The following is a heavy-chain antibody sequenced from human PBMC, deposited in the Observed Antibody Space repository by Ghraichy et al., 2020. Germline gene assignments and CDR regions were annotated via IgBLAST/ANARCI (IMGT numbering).Heavy chain of an antibody. CDR2: VSSSGST. V-gene: IGHV4-61*02. CDR3: ARDVQWELLSAAFDL. Sequence: SETLSLTCTVSGDSIRRSRSHWSWIRQPAGKGLEWIGRVSSSGSTIYNPSLENRVSISMDTSKNHFSLNLRSVTATDTARYYCARDVQWELLSAAFDLWGQGTMVTVSS. D-gene: IGHD1-26*01. CDR1: GDSIRRSRSH. J-gene: IGHJ3*01.